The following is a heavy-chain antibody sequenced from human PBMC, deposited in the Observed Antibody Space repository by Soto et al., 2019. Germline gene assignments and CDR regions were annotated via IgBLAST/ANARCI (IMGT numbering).Heavy chain of an antibody. CDR2: MNPNSGNT. CDR1: GYTFTSYD. V-gene: IGHV1-8*01. J-gene: IGHJ6*03. Sequence: QVQLVQSGAEVKKPGASVKVSCKASGYTFTSYDINWVRQATGQGLEWMGWMNPNSGNTGYAQKFQGRVTMTSNTSRSTAYMELSSLRSEDKEVYYCARGNMITFGGVIATPYYYSYLDVWGKGTTVTVSS. CDR3: ARGNMITFGGVIATPYYYSYLDV. D-gene: IGHD3-16*02.